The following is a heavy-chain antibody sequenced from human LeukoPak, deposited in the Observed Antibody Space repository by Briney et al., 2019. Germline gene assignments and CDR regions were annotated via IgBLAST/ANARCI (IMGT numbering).Heavy chain of an antibody. D-gene: IGHD3-3*01. CDR2: IFYSGTA. Sequence: SETLSLTCSVSGGSTTTTTYYWGWIRQPPGKGLEWIGSIFYSGTAYYNPSLKSRVTISVDTSKNQFSLKLSSVTAADTAVYYCAGDFWSGYYFRDWGQGILVTVSS. CDR1: GGSTTTTTYY. CDR3: AGDFWSGYYFRD. V-gene: IGHV4-39*02. J-gene: IGHJ4*02.